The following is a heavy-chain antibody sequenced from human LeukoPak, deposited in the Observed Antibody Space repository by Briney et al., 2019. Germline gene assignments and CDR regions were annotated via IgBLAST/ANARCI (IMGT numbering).Heavy chain of an antibody. CDR3: ARGVYIAAAQYAY. V-gene: IGHV4-59*01. J-gene: IGHJ4*02. CDR2: IYYSGTT. CDR1: GGSISSYY. D-gene: IGHD6-13*01. Sequence: TSETLSLTCTVSGGSISSYYWSWIRQPPGKGLEWIGYIYYSGTTNYNPSLKSRVTISVDTSKNQFSLKLTSVTAADTAVYYCARGVYIAAAQYAYWGQGTLVTVSS.